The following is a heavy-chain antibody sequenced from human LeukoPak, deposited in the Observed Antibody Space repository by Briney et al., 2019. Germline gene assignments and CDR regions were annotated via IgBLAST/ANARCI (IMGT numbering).Heavy chain of an antibody. D-gene: IGHD3-9*01. J-gene: IGHJ4*02. CDR1: GYTFTSYA. V-gene: IGHV1-3*01. CDR3: ARDLEAYYDILTGYYIGRPWQPFDY. CDR2: INAGNGNT. Sequence: ASVKVSCKASGYTFTSYAMHWVRQAPGQRLEWMGWINAGNGNTKYSQKFQGRVTITRDTSASTAYMELSSLRSEDTAVYYCARDLEAYYDILTGYYIGRPWQPFDYWGQGTLVTVSS.